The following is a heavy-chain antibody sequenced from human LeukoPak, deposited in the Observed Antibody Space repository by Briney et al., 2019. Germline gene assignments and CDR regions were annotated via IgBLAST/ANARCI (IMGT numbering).Heavy chain of an antibody. J-gene: IGHJ4*02. CDR2: INPNSGGT. D-gene: IGHD7-27*01. CDR3: ARGSLPGNFRLYGDY. V-gene: IGHV1-2*02. Sequence: ASVKVSCKASGYTFTGYYMHWVRQAPGQGLEWMGWINPNSGGTNYAQKFQGRVTMTRGTSISTAYMELSRLRSDDTAVYYCARGSLPGNFRLYGDYWGQGTLVTVSS. CDR1: GYTFTGYY.